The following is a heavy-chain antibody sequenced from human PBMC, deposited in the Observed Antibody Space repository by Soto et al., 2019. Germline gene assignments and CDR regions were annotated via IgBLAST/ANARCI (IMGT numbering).Heavy chain of an antibody. V-gene: IGHV3-7*05. J-gene: IGHJ4*02. CDR3: ASPQQWLGQRGDFAY. D-gene: IGHD6-19*01. CDR2: IRQDGSDK. Sequence: EVQLVESEGGLVQPGGSLRLSCAASGFTFSSYWMSWVRQAPGKGLEWVANIRQDGSDKYYVDSVKGRFTISRDNSKNSLYLKMNSLRAEDTAIYYCASPQQWLGQRGDFAYWGQGTLVTVSS. CDR1: GFTFSSYW.